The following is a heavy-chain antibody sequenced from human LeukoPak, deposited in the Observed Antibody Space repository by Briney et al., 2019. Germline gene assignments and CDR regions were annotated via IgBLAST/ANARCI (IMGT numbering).Heavy chain of an antibody. CDR2: INRDGSEK. J-gene: IGHJ5*02. D-gene: IGHD3-10*01. CDR3: ARDGDYYADH. V-gene: IGHV3-7*01. Sequence: EWVANINRDGSEKNYADSLKGRLSISRDNAKNSLYLQMSSLRAEDTAAYFCARDGDYYADHWGQGTLVSVFS.